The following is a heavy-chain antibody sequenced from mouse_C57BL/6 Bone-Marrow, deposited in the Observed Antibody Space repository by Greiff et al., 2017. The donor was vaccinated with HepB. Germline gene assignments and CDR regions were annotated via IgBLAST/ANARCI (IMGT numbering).Heavy chain of an antibody. CDR1: GFTFSSYA. Sequence: EVKVVESGGGLVKPGGSLKLSCAASGFTFSSYAMSWVRQTPEKRLEWVATISDGGSYTYYPDNVKGRSTISRDNAKNNLYLQMSHLKSEDTAMYYCAREGAYYSRAFAYWGQGTLVTVSA. J-gene: IGHJ3*01. V-gene: IGHV5-4*01. CDR2: ISDGGSYT. D-gene: IGHD2-12*01. CDR3: AREGAYYSRAFAY.